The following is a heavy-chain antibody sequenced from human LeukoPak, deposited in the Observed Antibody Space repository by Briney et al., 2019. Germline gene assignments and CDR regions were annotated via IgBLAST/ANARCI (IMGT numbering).Heavy chain of an antibody. D-gene: IGHD2-2*01. CDR3: ARGGAIGRYCSSTSCTNWFDP. J-gene: IGHJ5*02. CDR2: IYYSGST. Sequence: SETLSLTCAVSGGSISSSKYYWGWIRQPPGKGLEWIGYIYYSGSTYYNPSLKSRVTISVDTSKNQFSLKLSSVTAADTAVYYCARGGAIGRYCSSTSCTNWFDPWGQGTLVTVSS. V-gene: IGHV4-31*11. CDR1: GGSISSSKYY.